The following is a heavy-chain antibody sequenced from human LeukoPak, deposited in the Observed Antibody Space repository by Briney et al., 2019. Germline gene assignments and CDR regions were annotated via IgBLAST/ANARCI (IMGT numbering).Heavy chain of an antibody. V-gene: IGHV5-51*01. CDR2: IYPGDSDT. Sequence: GESPKISCKGSGYSFTSYWIGWVRQMPGKGLEWMGIIYPGDSDTRYSPSFQGQVTISADKSISTAYLQWSSLKASDTAMYYCARRGVNLAYCGGDCYSAGSYYFDYWGQGTLVTVSS. CDR1: GYSFTSYW. D-gene: IGHD2-21*01. J-gene: IGHJ4*02. CDR3: ARRGVNLAYCGGDCYSAGSYYFDY.